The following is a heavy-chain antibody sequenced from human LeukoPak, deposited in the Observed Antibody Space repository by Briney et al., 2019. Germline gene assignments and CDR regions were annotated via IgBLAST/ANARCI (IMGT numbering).Heavy chain of an antibody. CDR1: GYSFPSYW. CDR2: IYPGDSGT. V-gene: IGHV5-51*01. D-gene: IGHD6-6*01. CDR3: ARSYSSSSSFDY. Sequence: GESLKISCKASGYSFPSYWISWVRQMPGKGLEWMGVIYPGDSGTRYSPSFQGQVTISADKSIGTAYLQWASLKASDTAMYYCARSYSSSSSFDYWGQGTLATVSS. J-gene: IGHJ4*02.